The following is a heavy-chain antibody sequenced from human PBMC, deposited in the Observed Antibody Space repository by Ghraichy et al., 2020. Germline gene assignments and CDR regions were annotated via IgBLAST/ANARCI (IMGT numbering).Heavy chain of an antibody. J-gene: IGHJ5*02. CDR1: GYTFTNYG. V-gene: IGHV1-18*01. Sequence: ASVKVSCKASGYTFTNYGISWVRQAPGQGLEWMGWISAYNGNTNYAQKLQGRVTMTTDTSTSTAYMELRSLRSDDTAVYYCARDGLAGGLFFRVVLPAHLNWFDPWGQGTLVTVSS. D-gene: IGHD2/OR15-2a*01. CDR3: ARDGLAGGLFFRVVLPAHLNWFDP. CDR2: ISAYNGNT.